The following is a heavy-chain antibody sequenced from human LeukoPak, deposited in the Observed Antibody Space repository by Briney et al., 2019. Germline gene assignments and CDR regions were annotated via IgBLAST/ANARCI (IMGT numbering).Heavy chain of an antibody. D-gene: IGHD3-22*01. CDR2: ISGSGGST. CDR3: AKGGDPFRGAPDSLYYDSSGYYG. V-gene: IGHV3-23*01. Sequence: GGSLRLSCAASGFTFNSFAMSWVRQAPGKGLEWVSAISGSGGSTYYADSVKGRFTISRDNSKNTLYLQMNSLRAEDTAVYYCAKGGDPFRGAPDSLYYDSSGYYGWGQGTLVTVSS. CDR1: GFTFNSFA. J-gene: IGHJ4*02.